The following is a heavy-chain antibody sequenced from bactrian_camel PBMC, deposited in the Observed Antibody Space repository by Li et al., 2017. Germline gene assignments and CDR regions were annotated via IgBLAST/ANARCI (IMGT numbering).Heavy chain of an antibody. J-gene: IGHJ4*01. Sequence: VQLVESGGGSVQFGGSLRLSCSASGFTSSSNCIGWFREAPGMQREGVASIYTGGETLYADSVKGRFTISQDLFKNTVYLQMNNLKPEDSAMYHCAADCSGEYCHRAPCDYWGQGTQVTVS. D-gene: IGHD1*01. CDR2: IYTGGET. CDR1: GFTSSSNC. CDR3: AADCSGEYCHRAPCDY. V-gene: IGHV3S53*01.